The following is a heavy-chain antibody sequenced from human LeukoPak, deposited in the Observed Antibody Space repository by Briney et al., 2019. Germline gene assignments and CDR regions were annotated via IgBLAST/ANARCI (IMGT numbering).Heavy chain of an antibody. D-gene: IGHD6-13*01. J-gene: IGHJ5*02. CDR2: ISGSGGST. V-gene: IGHV3-23*01. CDR1: GFTFSSYA. Sequence: GGSLRLSCAASGFTFSSYAMSWVRQAPGKGLEWVSAISGSGGSTYYADSVKGRFTISRDNSKNTLYLQMNSLRAEDTAVYYCAGPQQLVRLGWFDPWGQGTLVTVSS. CDR3: AGPQQLVRLGWFDP.